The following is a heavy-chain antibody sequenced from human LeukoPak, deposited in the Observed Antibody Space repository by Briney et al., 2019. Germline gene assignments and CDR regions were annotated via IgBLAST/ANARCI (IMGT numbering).Heavy chain of an antibody. V-gene: IGHV4-59*01. CDR3: AKENRGSGTFDY. CDR2: IYDSGST. J-gene: IGHJ4*02. CDR1: GGSISSYF. Sequence: SETLSLTCTVSGGSISSYFCNWVRQPPGKGLEWIGHIYDSGSTNYNPSLKSRVTISVDTSKNQFSLKLSSVTAADTAVYYCAKENRGSGTFDYWGQGTLVTVSS. D-gene: IGHD3-10*01.